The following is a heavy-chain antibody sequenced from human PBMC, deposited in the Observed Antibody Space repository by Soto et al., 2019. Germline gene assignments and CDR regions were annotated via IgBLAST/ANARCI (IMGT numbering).Heavy chain of an antibody. CDR3: ARDRGYCSSTSCLNRYFQH. CDR2: INHSGST. Sequence: QVQLQQWGAGLLKPSETLSLTCAVYGGSFSGYYWSWIRQPPGKGLGWLGEINHSGSTNYNPSLKSRVTISVDTSKNQFSLKLSSVTAADTAVYYCARDRGYCSSTSCLNRYFQHWGQGTLVTVSS. CDR1: GGSFSGYY. J-gene: IGHJ1*01. V-gene: IGHV4-34*01. D-gene: IGHD2-2*01.